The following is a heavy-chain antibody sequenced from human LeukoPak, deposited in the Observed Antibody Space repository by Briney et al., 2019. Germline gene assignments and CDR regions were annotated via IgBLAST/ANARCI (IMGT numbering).Heavy chain of an antibody. CDR1: GFTLRSYV. V-gene: IGHV3-23*01. CDR3: AKDRLLNCRGDCYIFDY. Sequence: GGSLRLSCVASGFTLRSYVMNWVHQTPRKGLSWVSRISGSGDSTFYADSVQGRFSISRGNFKNTLYLQVNGLRTEDTAVYYCAKDRLLNCRGDCYIFDYWGQGTVVTVSS. CDR2: ISGSGDST. D-gene: IGHD2-21*02. J-gene: IGHJ4*02.